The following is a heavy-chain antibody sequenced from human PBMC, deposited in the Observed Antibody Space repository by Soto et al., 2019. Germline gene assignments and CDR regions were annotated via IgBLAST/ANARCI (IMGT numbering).Heavy chain of an antibody. CDR2: IMPIFGSA. CDR3: ARQFDSDTTGYYYAY. V-gene: IGHV1-69*13. J-gene: IGHJ4*02. Sequence: SVKVSCKASGGTFSRNTISWLRQAPGQGLEWMGGIMPIFGSANYAQKFQGRVTITADENTRTVYMELSRLRSEDTAVYYCARQFDSDTTGYYYAYWGQGTQVTVSS. D-gene: IGHD3-22*01. CDR1: GGTFSRNT.